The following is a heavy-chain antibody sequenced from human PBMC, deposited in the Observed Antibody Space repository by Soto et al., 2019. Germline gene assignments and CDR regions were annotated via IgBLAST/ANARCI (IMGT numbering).Heavy chain of an antibody. CDR1: GFTFSNHY. CDR3: VRNLASGGTYYFDY. Sequence: PGGSLRLYCAASGFTFSNHYMDWVRQAPGKGLEWIGRVRNKANSYTTEYAASVRGRFTVSRDDSKNSLYLQMNSLKTEDTAMYYCVRNLASGGTYYFDYWGQGTLVTVSS. D-gene: IGHD2-15*01. CDR2: VRNKANSYTT. V-gene: IGHV3-72*01. J-gene: IGHJ4*02.